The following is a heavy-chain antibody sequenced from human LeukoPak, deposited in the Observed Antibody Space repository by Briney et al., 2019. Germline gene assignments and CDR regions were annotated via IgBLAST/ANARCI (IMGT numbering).Heavy chain of an antibody. Sequence: PSETLSLTCTVSGGSITSDSYYWSWIRQHPGKGLEWIGYIYYTGATDYSPSLKSRVIISLDTSKNQFSLNLSSVTDADTAVYYCSRDATYFYDRSGYYYPYDAFDIWGQGTMVTVSS. CDR2: IYYTGAT. V-gene: IGHV4-31*03. J-gene: IGHJ3*02. D-gene: IGHD3-22*01. CDR1: GGSITSDSYY. CDR3: SRDATYFYDRSGYYYPYDAFDI.